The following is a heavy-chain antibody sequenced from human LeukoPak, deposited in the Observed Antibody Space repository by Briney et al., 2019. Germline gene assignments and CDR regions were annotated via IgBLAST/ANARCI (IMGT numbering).Heavy chain of an antibody. CDR3: ARARRGPDYDFWSGPGDDAFDI. CDR1: GGSISSYY. J-gene: IGHJ3*02. Sequence: SETLSLTCTVSGGSISSYYWSWIRQPPGKGLEWIGYIYYSGSTNYNPSLKSRVTISVDTSKNQFSLKLSSVTAADTAVYYCARARRGPDYDFWSGPGDDAFDIWGQGTMVTVSS. CDR2: IYYSGST. D-gene: IGHD3-3*01. V-gene: IGHV4-59*01.